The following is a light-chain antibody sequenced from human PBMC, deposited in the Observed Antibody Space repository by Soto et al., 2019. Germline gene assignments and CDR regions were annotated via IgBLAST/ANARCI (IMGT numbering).Light chain of an antibody. CDR3: MRALQTPRT. CDR2: LGS. Sequence: DIVMTQSPLSLPVTPGEPASISCRSSQSLLHSNGYNYLDWYLQKPGQSPQLLIYLGSNRASGVPDRFSGSGSGTYFTLKISRVEAEDVGVYYCMRALQTPRTFGQGTKVEIK. J-gene: IGKJ1*01. CDR1: QSLLHSNGYNY. V-gene: IGKV2-28*01.